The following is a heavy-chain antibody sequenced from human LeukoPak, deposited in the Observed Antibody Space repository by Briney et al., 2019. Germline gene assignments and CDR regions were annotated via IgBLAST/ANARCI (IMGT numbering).Heavy chain of an antibody. D-gene: IGHD3-10*01. Sequence: GSSVKVSCKASGGTFSSYAISLVRQAPGQGLEWMGGIIPIFGTANYAQKLQGRVTMTTDTSTSTAYMELRSLRSDDTAVYYCARDITYRTPGRVSGSGSYPAYGGYGMDVWGQGTTVTVSS. CDR3: ARDITYRTPGRVSGSGSYPAYGGYGMDV. J-gene: IGHJ6*02. V-gene: IGHV1-69*05. CDR1: GGTFSSYA. CDR2: IIPIFGTA.